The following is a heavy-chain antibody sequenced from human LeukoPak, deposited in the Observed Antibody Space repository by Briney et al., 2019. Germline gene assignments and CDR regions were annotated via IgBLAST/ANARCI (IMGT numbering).Heavy chain of an antibody. Sequence: SETLSLTCTVSGGSISSYYWSWIRQPAGKGLEWIGRIYTSGSSNYNPSLKSRVTMSVDTSKNQFSLKLSSVTAADTAVYYCARIGINSGYSKAFDIWGQGTMVTVSS. CDR1: GGSISSYY. D-gene: IGHD3-22*01. CDR3: ARIGINSGYSKAFDI. J-gene: IGHJ3*02. CDR2: IYTSGSS. V-gene: IGHV4-4*07.